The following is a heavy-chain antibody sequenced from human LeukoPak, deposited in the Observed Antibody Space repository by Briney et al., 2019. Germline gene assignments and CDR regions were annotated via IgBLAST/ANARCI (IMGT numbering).Heavy chain of an antibody. CDR3: AREFGSGSYYNFDS. CDR2: INPNTGDR. Sequence: GASVKVSCKASGYFFSDYYIHWVRQAPGQGLEWMGWINPNTGDRTYPQKFQGRINLTRDMATTTAFMELANLKSDDMAFYFCAREFGSGSYYNFDSWGQGRLVTVSS. J-gene: IGHJ5*01. D-gene: IGHD3-10*01. CDR1: GYFFSDYY. V-gene: IGHV1-2*02.